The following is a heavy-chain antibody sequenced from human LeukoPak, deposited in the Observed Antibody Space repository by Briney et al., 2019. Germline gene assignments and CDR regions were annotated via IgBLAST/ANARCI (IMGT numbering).Heavy chain of an antibody. V-gene: IGHV4-59*01. CDR3: ARAPLSNLYDESGYYHPFDN. CDR1: GDSISDYY. J-gene: IGHJ4*02. Sequence: SETQSLTCIVSGDSISDYYWTWIRQPPGKGLEWIGFMYYSGRPNYNSSLKSRVTVSLDPSKNQFSLELSSVTAADTAVYYCARAPLSNLYDESGYYHPFDNWGQGTLVTVSS. D-gene: IGHD3-3*01. CDR2: MYYSGRP.